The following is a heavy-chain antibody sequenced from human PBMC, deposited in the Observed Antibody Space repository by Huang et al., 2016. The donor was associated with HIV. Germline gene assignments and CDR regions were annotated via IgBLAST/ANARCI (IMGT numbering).Heavy chain of an antibody. CDR3: ARERMMSWLDDHDAFDI. V-gene: IGHV4-34*01. CDR2: INHMRST. D-gene: IGHD1-1*01. J-gene: IGHJ3*02. Sequence: QVQLQQWGAGLLKPSETLSLTCAVYGGSFSGSYWSWIRPSPGKGLEWIGEINHMRSTNYTPSRKSRLTISGDTSKNQFSLKLSSVTAADTAVYYCARERMMSWLDDHDAFDIWGQGTMVTVSS. CDR1: GGSFSGSY.